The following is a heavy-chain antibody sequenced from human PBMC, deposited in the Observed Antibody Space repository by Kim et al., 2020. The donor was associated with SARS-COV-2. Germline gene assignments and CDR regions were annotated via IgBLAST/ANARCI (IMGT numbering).Heavy chain of an antibody. CDR2: GSSM. J-gene: IGHJ4*02. V-gene: IGHV3-11*01. CDR3: VREPAN. Sequence: GSSMRYADSVNGRFSITRDNAKKSLSLQMNSLTPEDTAVYYCVREPANWGQGTLVTVSS.